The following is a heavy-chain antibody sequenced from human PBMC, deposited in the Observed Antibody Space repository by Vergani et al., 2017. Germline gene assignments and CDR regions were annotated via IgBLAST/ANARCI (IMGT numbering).Heavy chain of an antibody. CDR3: AKDLSSSWHKAGQNYYYYGMDV. CDR2: ISYDGSNK. V-gene: IGHV3-30-3*01. J-gene: IGHJ6*02. D-gene: IGHD6-13*01. CDR1: GFTFSSYA. Sequence: QVQLVESGGGVVQPGRSLRLSCAASGFTFSSYAMHWVRQAPGKGLEWVAVISYDGSNKYYADSVKGRFTISRDNSKNTLYLQMNSLRAEDTALYYCAKDLSSSWHKAGQNYYYYGMDVWGQGTTVTVSS.